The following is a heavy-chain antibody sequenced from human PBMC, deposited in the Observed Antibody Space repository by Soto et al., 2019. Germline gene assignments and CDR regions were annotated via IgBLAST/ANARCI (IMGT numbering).Heavy chain of an antibody. D-gene: IGHD6-13*01. Sequence: QVQLVQSGAEAKKPGSSVKVSCKASGGTFSSYTISWVRQAPGQGLEWMGRIIPILGIANYAQKFQGRVTITADKSTSTAYMELSSLRSEDTAVYYCSSGTSSSWYSDAFDIWGQGTMVTVSS. V-gene: IGHV1-69*02. CDR1: GGTFSSYT. J-gene: IGHJ3*02. CDR2: IIPILGIA. CDR3: SSGTSSSWYSDAFDI.